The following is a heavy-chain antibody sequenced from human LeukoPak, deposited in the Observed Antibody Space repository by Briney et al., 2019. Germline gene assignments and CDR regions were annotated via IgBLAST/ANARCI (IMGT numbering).Heavy chain of an antibody. CDR2: VYSSGST. CDR3: ARRRFAVPGTVWFDP. J-gene: IGHJ5*02. CDR1: GGSICDNY. Sequence: PSQTLSLTCTVSGGSICDNYWSWIRQPPRKGLEWSGYVYSSGSTSYNPPLKSRVTVSVDTSQNRFSLKLTSVTAADTAVYYCARRRFAVPGTVWFDPWGQGTLVTVSS. D-gene: IGHD6-19*01. V-gene: IGHV4-4*09.